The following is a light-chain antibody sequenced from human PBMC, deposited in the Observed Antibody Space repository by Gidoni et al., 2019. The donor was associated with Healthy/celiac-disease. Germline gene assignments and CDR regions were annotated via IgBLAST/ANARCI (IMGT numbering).Light chain of an antibody. CDR3: QQLNSYRFT. CDR2: AAS. Sequence: DIQLTQSPSFLSASVGDRVTITCRASQGISSYLAWYQQKPGKAPKLLIYAASTLQRGVPSRFSGSGSGTEFTLTISSLQPEDCATYYCQQLNSYRFTFGPGTKVDIK. CDR1: QGISSY. V-gene: IGKV1-9*01. J-gene: IGKJ3*01.